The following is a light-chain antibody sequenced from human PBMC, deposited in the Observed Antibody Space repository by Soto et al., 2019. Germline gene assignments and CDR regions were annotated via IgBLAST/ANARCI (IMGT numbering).Light chain of an antibody. V-gene: IGLV2-14*03. CDR2: EVA. CDR1: NSDVGAYPY. Sequence: LTQPASVSGSPGQSITISCTGTNSDVGAYPYVSWYQQHPGNAPKLLIYEVADRPSGVSDRFSGSKSGNTASLTISALQAEDEAVYYCSSYATSGTNVIFGGGTKVTVL. CDR3: SSYATSGTNVI. J-gene: IGLJ2*01.